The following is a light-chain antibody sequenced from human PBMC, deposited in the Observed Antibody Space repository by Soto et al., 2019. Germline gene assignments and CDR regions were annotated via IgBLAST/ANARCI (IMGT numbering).Light chain of an antibody. CDR2: DVS. CDR1: TSDVGVYNY. V-gene: IGLV2-14*01. J-gene: IGLJ2*01. Sequence: QSVLTQPASVSGSPGQSITISCTGTTSDVGVYNYVSWYQQHPGKAPKLMIYDVSNRPSGVSNRFSGSKSGNTASLTISGLQAEDEADYYCSSYRSSSVVFGGGTKLTVL. CDR3: SSYRSSSVV.